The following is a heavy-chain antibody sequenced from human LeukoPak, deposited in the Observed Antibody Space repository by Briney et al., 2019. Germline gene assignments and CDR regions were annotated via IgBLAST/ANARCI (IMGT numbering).Heavy chain of an antibody. CDR3: AKQSCTNNICHRAWAY. V-gene: IGHV3-23*01. J-gene: IGHJ4*02. Sequence: GGSLRLSCAASGFTFSSYAMSWVRQAPGKGLEWVSAISGSGGSTYYADSVKGRFTISRDNSKNTLYLQMNSLRAEDTAVYYCAKQSCTNNICHRAWAYWGQGVLVTVSS. CDR2: ISGSGGST. D-gene: IGHD2-8*01. CDR1: GFTFSSYA.